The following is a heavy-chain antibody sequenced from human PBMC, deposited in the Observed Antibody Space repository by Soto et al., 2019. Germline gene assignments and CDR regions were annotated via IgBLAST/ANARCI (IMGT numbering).Heavy chain of an antibody. CDR2: TDYSGNT. Sequence: QVQLQESGPGLLRPSETLSLTCTVSSDSISSYYLIWIRQSPGKGLEWIGYTDYSGNTNYTPSLKSRVTISGDTSKNQFSLRLSSVTAADTAVYYCARAVGDPLYYLDYWGQGTLVTVSS. CDR1: SDSISSYY. V-gene: IGHV4-59*08. J-gene: IGHJ4*02. D-gene: IGHD6-19*01. CDR3: ARAVGDPLYYLDY.